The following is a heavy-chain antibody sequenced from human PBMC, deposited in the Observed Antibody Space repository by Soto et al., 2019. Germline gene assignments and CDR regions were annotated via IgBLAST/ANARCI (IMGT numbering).Heavy chain of an antibody. J-gene: IGHJ5*02. Sequence: ASVKVSCKASGYTFTGYYMHWVRQAPGQGLEWMGWINPNSGDTNYAQKFQGRVTMTRDTSISTAYMELSRLRSDDTAVYYCARATPYYRVGLDPWGQGTLVTVYS. CDR2: INPNSGDT. D-gene: IGHD3-16*01. CDR1: GYTFTGYY. CDR3: ARATPYYRVGLDP. V-gene: IGHV1-2*02.